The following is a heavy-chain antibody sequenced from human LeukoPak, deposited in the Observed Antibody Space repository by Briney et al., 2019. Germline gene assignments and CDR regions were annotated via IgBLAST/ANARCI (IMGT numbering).Heavy chain of an antibody. CDR1: GYSFTSYW. V-gene: IGHV5-51*01. CDR2: IYPGDSDT. D-gene: IGHD3-10*01. CDR3: ARHRGVADYYYYGMDV. Sequence: GESLKISCKGSGYSFTSYWIGWVRQVPGKGLEWMGIIYPGDSDTRYSPSFQGQVTISADKSISTAYLQWSSLKASDTAMYYCARHRGVADYYYYGMDVWGQGTTVTVSS. J-gene: IGHJ6*02.